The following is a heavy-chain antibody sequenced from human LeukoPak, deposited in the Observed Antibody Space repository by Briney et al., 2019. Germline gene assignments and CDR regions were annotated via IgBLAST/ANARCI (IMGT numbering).Heavy chain of an antibody. V-gene: IGHV3-21*01. CDR2: ISSSSSIYI. CDR3: ARSPTVTTSSVGLDV. CDR1: GFTFSSYT. J-gene: IGHJ6*02. D-gene: IGHD4-17*01. Sequence: GGSLRLSCAASGFTFSSYTMNWVRQAPGKGLYWVSSISSSSSIYIYYADSVKGRFTISRDNAKNSLYLQMNSLRAEDTAVYYCARSPTVTTSSVGLDVWGHGTTVTVSS.